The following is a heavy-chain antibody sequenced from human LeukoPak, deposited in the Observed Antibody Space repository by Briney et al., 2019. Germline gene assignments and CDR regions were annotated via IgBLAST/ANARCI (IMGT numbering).Heavy chain of an antibody. J-gene: IGHJ2*01. CDR2: IIPILGIA. V-gene: IGHV1-69*04. CDR1: GGTFSSYA. Sequence: SVKVSCKASGGTFSSYAISWVRQAPGQGLEWMGRIIPILGIANYAQKFQGRVTITADKSTSTAYMELSSLSSEDTAVYYCARDRYGDYSGWYFDLWGRGTLVTVSS. D-gene: IGHD4-17*01. CDR3: ARDRYGDYSGWYFDL.